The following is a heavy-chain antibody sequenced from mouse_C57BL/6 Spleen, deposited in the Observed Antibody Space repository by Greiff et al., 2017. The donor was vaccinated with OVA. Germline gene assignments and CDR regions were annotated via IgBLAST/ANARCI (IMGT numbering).Heavy chain of an antibody. D-gene: IGHD3-3*01. CDR1: GYTFTDYN. V-gene: IGHV1-22*01. Sequence: EVQLQQSGPELVKPGASVKMSCKASGYTFTDYNMHWVKQSHGKSLEWIGYINPNNGGTSYNQKFKGKATLTVNKSSSTAYMELRSPTSEDSAVYYCARLGGTIEGDYFDYWGQGTTLTVSS. J-gene: IGHJ2*01. CDR2: INPNNGGT. CDR3: ARLGGTIEGDYFDY.